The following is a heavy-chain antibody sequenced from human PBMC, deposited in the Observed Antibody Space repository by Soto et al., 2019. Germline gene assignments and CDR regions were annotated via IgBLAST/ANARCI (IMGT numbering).Heavy chain of an antibody. CDR2: ISADGRST. D-gene: IGHD3-22*01. CDR3: AKIPTLYYDSRGFYGWFDP. V-gene: IGHV3-23*01. Sequence: EVRLLESGGGLGQPGGSLRLSCAASGLTFRDYAMSWVRQAPGKGLEWVSTISADGRSTYFADSVKGRFTISRDNFKDTLDLQMYSLRAEDTAVYHCAKIPTLYYDSRGFYGWFDPWGQGTLVTVSA. J-gene: IGHJ5*02. CDR1: GLTFRDYA.